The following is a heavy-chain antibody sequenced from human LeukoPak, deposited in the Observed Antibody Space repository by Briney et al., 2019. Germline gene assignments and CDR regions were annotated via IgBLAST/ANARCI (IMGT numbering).Heavy chain of an antibody. CDR2: TSGSGVNS. J-gene: IGHJ4*02. CDR1: GFTLGSYD. V-gene: IGHV3-23*01. D-gene: IGHD5-12*01. Sequence: GGSLRLSCAASGFTLGSYDMSWVRQAPGKGLEWVAATSGSGVNSYYADSVRGRFTISRDNSQNTLYLQMDSLRAEDTALYYCAKEYSGYDFDYWGQGTLVTVSS. CDR3: AKEYSGYDFDY.